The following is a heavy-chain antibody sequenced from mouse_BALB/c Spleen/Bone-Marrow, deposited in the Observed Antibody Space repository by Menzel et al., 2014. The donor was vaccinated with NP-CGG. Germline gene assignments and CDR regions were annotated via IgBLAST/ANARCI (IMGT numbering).Heavy chain of an antibody. J-gene: IGHJ1*01. Sequence: VQLQQSGPGLVKPSQSLSLTCTVTGYSMTSDYAWHWIRPFPGNKLEWMGYISYSGRSSYYPSLKSRISITRDTSKNQFFLQLNSVTTEDTATYCCARSADWYFDVWGAGTTVTGAS. CDR2: ISYSGRS. V-gene: IGHV3-2*02. CDR3: ARSADWYFDV. CDR1: GYSMTSDYA.